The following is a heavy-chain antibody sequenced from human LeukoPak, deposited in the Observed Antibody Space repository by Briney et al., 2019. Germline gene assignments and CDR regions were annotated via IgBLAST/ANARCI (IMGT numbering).Heavy chain of an antibody. CDR1: GFTFRSYW. J-gene: IGHJ4*02. D-gene: IGHD6-13*01. CDR2: IKQDGSET. V-gene: IGHV3-7*01. Sequence: GRSLRLSCAASGFTFRSYWMSWVRQAPGNGREWVANIKQDGSETYYVDSVKGRFTISSDNSKNSLYLQMNSVRAEDTAVYYCARDKMRIAAAGIYYYWGQGTLVTVSS. CDR3: ARDKMRIAAAGIYYY.